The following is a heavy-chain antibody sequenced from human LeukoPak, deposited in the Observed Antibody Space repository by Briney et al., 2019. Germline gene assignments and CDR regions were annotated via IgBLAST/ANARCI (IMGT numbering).Heavy chain of an antibody. V-gene: IGHV3-7*01. D-gene: IGHD3-9*01. CDR2: IKQDGSDK. CDR1: GITLSNYG. J-gene: IGHJ4*02. CDR3: ATHDVLTGYPYFDY. Sequence: GGSLRLSCAVSGITLSNYGMSWVRQAPGRGLEWVANIKQDGSDKYYVDSVKGRFTISRDNAKNSLFLQMDSLRAEDTAVYYCATHDVLTGYPYFDYWGQGTLVTVSS.